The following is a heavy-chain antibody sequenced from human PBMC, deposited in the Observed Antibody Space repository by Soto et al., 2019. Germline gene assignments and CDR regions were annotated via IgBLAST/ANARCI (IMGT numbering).Heavy chain of an antibody. CDR2: IWYDGSNK. D-gene: IGHD1-1*01. V-gene: IGHV3-33*06. CDR1: GFSFSNYG. J-gene: IGHJ4*02. CDR3: AKDNGQRAFDY. Sequence: SLRLSCAASGFSFSNYGMHWVRQAPGKGLDWVAVIWYDGSNKDYADSVKGRFTISRDNSKNTLYLQMNSLRVEDTAVYYCAKDNGQRAFDYWGQGTLVTVSS.